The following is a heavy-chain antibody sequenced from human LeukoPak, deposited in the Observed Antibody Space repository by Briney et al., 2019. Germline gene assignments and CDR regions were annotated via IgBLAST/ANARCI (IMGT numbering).Heavy chain of an antibody. J-gene: IGHJ6*02. Sequence: KPSVTLSLTCTVSGGSSSSSSYYGGWIRQPPGRGREWIGRIYYSESTYNNPSVKSRVTKSVDTSKNLFSLKLSSVTAAGTAVFYCARERPPSGGYLWYYYYGRDVWGQGTTVSLSS. CDR2: IYYSEST. V-gene: IGHV4-39*07. CDR3: ARERPPSGGYLWYYYYGRDV. CDR1: GGSSSSSSYY. D-gene: IGHD1-26*01.